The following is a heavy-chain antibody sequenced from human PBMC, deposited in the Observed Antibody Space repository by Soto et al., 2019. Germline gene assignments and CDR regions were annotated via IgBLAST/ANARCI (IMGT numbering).Heavy chain of an antibody. CDR2: TYYRSKWYN. CDR1: GDSVSSNSAA. J-gene: IGHJ4*02. V-gene: IGHV6-1*01. Sequence: QTLSLTCGISGDSVSSNSAAWNLLRQSPSRGLEWLGRTYYRSKWYNDYAVSVESRITINPDTSKNHFSLQLNFVTPEDTAVYFCARGEQYSGRIFDYWGQGTLVTVSS. D-gene: IGHD1-26*01. CDR3: ARGEQYSGRIFDY.